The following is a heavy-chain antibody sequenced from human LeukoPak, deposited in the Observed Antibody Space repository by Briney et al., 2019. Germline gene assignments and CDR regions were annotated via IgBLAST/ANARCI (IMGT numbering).Heavy chain of an antibody. CDR3: ARGADYDILTGYMDV. J-gene: IGHJ6*03. V-gene: IGHV3-21*01. CDR2: ISSSSSYL. CDR1: GFIFSNYA. Sequence: GGSLRLSCAASGFIFSNYAMSWVRQAPGKGLEWVSSISSSSSYLYYADSVKGRFAISRANAKNSLYLEMNSLRAEDTAVYYCARGADYDILTGYMDVWGKGTTVTVSS. D-gene: IGHD3-9*01.